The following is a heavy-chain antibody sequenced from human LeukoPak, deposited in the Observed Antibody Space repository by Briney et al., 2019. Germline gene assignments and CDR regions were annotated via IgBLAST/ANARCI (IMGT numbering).Heavy chain of an antibody. CDR1: GFTFSSNV. Sequence: GGSLRLSCAASGFTFSSNVMHWVRLAPGKGLEWVAAISHDGNNKYYADSVKGRFAISRDNSKNTLYLQMNSLRAEDTAVYYCARNQAGNYFAYWGQGTLVTVSS. J-gene: IGHJ4*02. CDR2: ISHDGNNK. V-gene: IGHV3-30*09. D-gene: IGHD3-10*01. CDR3: ARNQAGNYFAY.